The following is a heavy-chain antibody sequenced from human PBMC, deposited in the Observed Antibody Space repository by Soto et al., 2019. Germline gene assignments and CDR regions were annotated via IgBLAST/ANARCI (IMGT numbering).Heavy chain of an antibody. CDR2: INSASTTT. J-gene: IGHJ4*02. CDR3: ARDLSH. Sequence: DVQLVESGGGWVQPGGSLRLSCAASGFPFNTYAMHWVRQAPGKGLEWISDINSASTTTFHADSVKGRFTVSRDNAENSLYLQMSSLRHEDTAVYYCARDLSHWGQGTLVTVSS. V-gene: IGHV3-48*02. CDR1: GFPFNTYA.